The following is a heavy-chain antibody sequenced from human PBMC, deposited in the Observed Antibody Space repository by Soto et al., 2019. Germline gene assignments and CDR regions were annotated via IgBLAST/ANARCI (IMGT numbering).Heavy chain of an antibody. J-gene: IGHJ4*02. CDR3: AKSPLSIITFDY. V-gene: IGHV3-23*01. CDR1: GFTFSSYA. D-gene: IGHD3-22*01. Sequence: GGSLRLACAASGFTFSSYAMSWDRQAPGKGLEWVSTIRAGGGSTDYRDYVKGRFTVSRDNSKNMLYMQMNSLRAEDTTVYYSAKSPLSIITFDYWGLGILVTVSS. CDR2: IRAGGGST.